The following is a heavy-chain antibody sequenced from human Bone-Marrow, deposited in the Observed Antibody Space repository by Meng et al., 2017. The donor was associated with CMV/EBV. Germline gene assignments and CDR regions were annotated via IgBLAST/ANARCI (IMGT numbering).Heavy chain of an antibody. J-gene: IGHJ4*02. Sequence: SETLSLTCTVSGGSVSSGSYYWSWIRQPPGKGLEWIGYIYYSGSTNYNPSLKSRVTISVDTSKNQFSLKLSSVTAADTAVYYCARERLYSSSWYFDYWGQGTLVTVSS. CDR2: IYYSGST. CDR1: GGSVSSGSYY. CDR3: ARERLYSSSWYFDY. D-gene: IGHD6-13*01. V-gene: IGHV4-61*01.